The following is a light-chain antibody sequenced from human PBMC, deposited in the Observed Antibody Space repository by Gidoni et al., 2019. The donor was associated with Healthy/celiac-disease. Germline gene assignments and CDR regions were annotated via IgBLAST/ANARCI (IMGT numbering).Light chain of an antibody. V-gene: IGKV1-5*03. CDR1: QSISSW. J-gene: IGKJ1*01. CDR3: QQYKSYSWA. Sequence: DIQMTQSPSTLSASVVDRVTITCRASQSISSWLAWYQQKPGKAPKLLIYKASSLESGVPSSFSGSGSGTEFTLTISSLQPDDVATYYCQQYKSYSWAFGQGTKVEIK. CDR2: KAS.